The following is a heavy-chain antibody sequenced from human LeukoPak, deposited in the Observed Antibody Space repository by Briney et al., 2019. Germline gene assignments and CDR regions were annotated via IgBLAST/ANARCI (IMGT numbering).Heavy chain of an antibody. CDR1: GFTFTNYW. CDR3: ASLYYDGEGYYYMDV. V-gene: IGHV3-11*04. J-gene: IGHJ6*03. Sequence: GGSLRLSCAASGFTFTNYWMSWVRQAPGKGLEWVSYISSSGSTIYYADSVKGRFTISRDNAKNSLYPQMNSLRAEDTAVYYCASLYYDGEGYYYMDVWGKGTTVTVSS. CDR2: ISSSGSTI. D-gene: IGHD3-22*01.